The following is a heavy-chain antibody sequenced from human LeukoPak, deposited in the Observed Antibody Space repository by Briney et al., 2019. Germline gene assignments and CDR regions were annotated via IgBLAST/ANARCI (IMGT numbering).Heavy chain of an antibody. CDR3: ASRSSWSYYYYYYMDV. Sequence: GGSLRLSCAASGFTFSSYGMHWVRQAPGKGLEWVSFTRYDGSNKYYADSVKGRFTISRDNSKNTPYLQMNSLRAEDTAVYYCASRSSWSYYYYYYMDVWGKGTTVTVSS. CDR2: TRYDGSNK. CDR1: GFTFSSYG. V-gene: IGHV3-30*02. J-gene: IGHJ6*03. D-gene: IGHD6-13*01.